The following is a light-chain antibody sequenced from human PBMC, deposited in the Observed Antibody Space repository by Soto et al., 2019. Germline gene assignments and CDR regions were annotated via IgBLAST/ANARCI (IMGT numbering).Light chain of an antibody. Sequence: QSALTQPASVSGSPGQSITISCTGSGRDIGAYDYVSWYQQHPGKVPKLLIYGVNNRPSGVSYRFSASKSAFTASLTISGLQAEDEAHYYCSSYTTSYFYVFGPGTKVTVL. J-gene: IGLJ1*01. CDR1: GRDIGAYDY. V-gene: IGLV2-14*01. CDR3: SSYTTSYFYV. CDR2: GVN.